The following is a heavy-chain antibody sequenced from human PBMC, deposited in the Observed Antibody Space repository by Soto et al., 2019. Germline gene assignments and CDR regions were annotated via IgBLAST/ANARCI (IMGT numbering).Heavy chain of an antibody. CDR1: GFTVSSNY. Sequence: EVQLVETGGGLIQPGGSLRLSCAASGFTVSSNYMSWVRQAPGKGLEWVSVIYSGGSTYYADSVKGRFTISRDNSKNTLYLQMNSLRAEDTAVYYCARMYYDFWSGYGYFDYWGQGTLVTVSS. V-gene: IGHV3-53*02. J-gene: IGHJ4*02. D-gene: IGHD3-3*01. CDR3: ARMYYDFWSGYGYFDY. CDR2: IYSGGST.